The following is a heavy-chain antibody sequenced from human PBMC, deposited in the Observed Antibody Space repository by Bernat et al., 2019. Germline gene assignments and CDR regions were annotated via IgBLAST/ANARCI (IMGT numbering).Heavy chain of an antibody. V-gene: IGHV1-69*01. Sequence: QVQLVQSGAEVKKPGSSVKVSCKASGGTFSSYAISWVRQAPGHGLEWMGGIIPIFGTANYAQKFQGGVTITADESNSKADMELSSLRCEERAVYYCAGGVGATPYYYYYGMDVWGQGTTVTVSS. D-gene: IGHD1-26*01. J-gene: IGHJ6*02. CDR3: AGGVGATPYYYYYGMDV. CDR2: IIPIFGTA. CDR1: GGTFSSYA.